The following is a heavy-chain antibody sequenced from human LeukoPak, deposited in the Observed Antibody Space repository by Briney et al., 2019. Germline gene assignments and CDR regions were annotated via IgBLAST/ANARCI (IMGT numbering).Heavy chain of an antibody. J-gene: IGHJ4*02. CDR1: GYSFNTYW. Sequence: KRGESLKISCKTSGYSFNTYWIAWVRQMPGKGLEWMGIIYPDDSVARYSPSFQGQVTISVDKSITTAYLQWSSLKTSDTAMYFCARVPQPLPSKVDFWGQGTLVTVSS. CDR2: IYPDDSVA. CDR3: ARVPQPLPSKVDF. V-gene: IGHV5-51*01. D-gene: IGHD2-2*01.